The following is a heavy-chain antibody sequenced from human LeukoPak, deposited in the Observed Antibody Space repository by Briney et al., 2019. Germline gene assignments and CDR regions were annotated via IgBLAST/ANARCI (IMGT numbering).Heavy chain of an antibody. Sequence: SETLSLTCAVYGGSFSGYYWSWIRQPPGKGLEWIGEINHSGSTNYNPPLKSRVTISVDTSKNQFSLKLSSVTAADTAVYYCARCSSGSYRDYWGQGTLVTVSS. CDR3: ARCSSGSYRDY. J-gene: IGHJ4*02. D-gene: IGHD6-19*01. CDR2: INHSGST. CDR1: GGSFSGYY. V-gene: IGHV4-34*01.